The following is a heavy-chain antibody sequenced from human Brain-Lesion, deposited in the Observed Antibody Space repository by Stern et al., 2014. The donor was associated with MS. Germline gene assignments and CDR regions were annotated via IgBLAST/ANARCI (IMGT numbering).Heavy chain of an antibody. J-gene: IGHJ6*02. V-gene: IGHV1-24*01. Sequence: QDQLVQSGAEVKKPGASVKVSCKVSGYTLTESSMHWVRQAPGKGLEWMGGFDPEDGETIYAQKFQGRVTMTEDTSTDTAYMELSSLRSEDTAVYYCATDRDDFRSGYSAPTKGYGLDVWGQGTTVTVTS. CDR2: FDPEDGET. CDR3: ATDRDDFRSGYSAPTKGYGLDV. D-gene: IGHD3-3*01. CDR1: GYTLTESS.